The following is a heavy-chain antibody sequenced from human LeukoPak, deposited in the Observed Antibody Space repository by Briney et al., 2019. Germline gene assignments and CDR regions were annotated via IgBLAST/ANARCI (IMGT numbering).Heavy chain of an antibody. CDR1: GFTFSSYW. J-gene: IGHJ4*02. D-gene: IGHD4-17*01. CDR3: AREVGDYGDYLDY. Sequence: QSGGSLRLSCAASGFTFSSYWMSWVRQAPGKGLEWVANIKQDGSEKYYVDSVKGRFTISRDNAKNSLYLQMNSLRAEDTAVHYCAREVGDYGDYLDYWGQGTLVTVSS. CDR2: IKQDGSEK. V-gene: IGHV3-7*01.